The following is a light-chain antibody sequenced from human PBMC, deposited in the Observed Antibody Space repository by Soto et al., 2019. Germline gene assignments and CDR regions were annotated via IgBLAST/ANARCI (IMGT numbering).Light chain of an antibody. Sequence: DIVMTQTPLSSPVTLGQPASISCRSSPSLVHSDGNTYLSWLQQRPGPPPRLLIYKISNQFSGVPDRYSGSGAGKDYTLKISRVEAEDVGVYYCMQATQFPVTFGQGTKLEIK. CDR1: PSLVHSDGNTY. J-gene: IGKJ2*01. V-gene: IGKV2-24*01. CDR2: KIS. CDR3: MQATQFPVT.